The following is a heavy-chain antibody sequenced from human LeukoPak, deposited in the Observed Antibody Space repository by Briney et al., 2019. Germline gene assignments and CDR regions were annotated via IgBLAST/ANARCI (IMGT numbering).Heavy chain of an antibody. J-gene: IGHJ3*02. CDR2: IYQSGST. CDR1: SYSISSGYY. V-gene: IGHV4-38-2*02. CDR3: ARVREWLYAFGI. Sequence: SETLSLTCTVSSYSISSGYYWGWIRQPPGKGLEWIGSIYQSGSTYYNPSLKSRVTISVDTSKNQFSLKLSSVTAADTAVYYCARVREWLYAFGIWGQGTMVTVSS. D-gene: IGHD6-19*01.